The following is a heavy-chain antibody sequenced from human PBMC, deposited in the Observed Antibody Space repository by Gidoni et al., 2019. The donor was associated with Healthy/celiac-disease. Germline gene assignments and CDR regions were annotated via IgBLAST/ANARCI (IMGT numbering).Heavy chain of an antibody. V-gene: IGHV3-15*01. CDR2: IKSKTDGGTT. CDR1: GFTFINDW. D-gene: IGHD1-1*01. CDR3: TTGTGTTREWYAFDI. J-gene: IGHJ3*02. Sequence: VQLVESGGGLVKPGGSLRLSCAASGFTFINDWMSWVRQAPGTGLEWVGRIKSKTDGGTTDYAAPVKGRFTISRDDSKNTLYLQMNSLKTEDTAVYYCTTGTGTTREWYAFDIWGQGTMVTVSS.